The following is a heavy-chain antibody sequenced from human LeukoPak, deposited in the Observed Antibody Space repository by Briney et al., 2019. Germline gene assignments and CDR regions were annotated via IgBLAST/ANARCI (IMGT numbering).Heavy chain of an antibody. D-gene: IGHD4-17*01. CDR2: ISGGGSGT. CDR3: ARSTSVTPTEFDY. V-gene: IGHV3-23*01. Sequence: GGSLRLSCSACGFTFSTYAMTWVRQAPGKGLKWVSAISGGGSGTYYVDSVKGRFTISRDNSKNTLYLQMNSLRAEDTAVYYCARSTSVTPTEFDYWGQGTLVTVSS. CDR1: GFTFSTYA. J-gene: IGHJ4*02.